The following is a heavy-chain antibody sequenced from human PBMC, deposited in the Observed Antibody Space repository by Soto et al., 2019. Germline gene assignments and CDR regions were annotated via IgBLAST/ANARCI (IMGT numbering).Heavy chain of an antibody. CDR2: ISGSGGST. CDR1: GFTFSSDS. D-gene: IGHD1-26*01. V-gene: IGHV3-23*01. CDR3: AKCPSYYFDY. Sequence: GGTRRLSCAASGFTFSSDSMSWVRQAPGKGLEWVSAISGSGGSTYYAVSVKGRFTISRDNSKNTLYLQMNSLRAEDTAVYYCAKCPSYYFDYRGQGTLDTVSS. J-gene: IGHJ4*02.